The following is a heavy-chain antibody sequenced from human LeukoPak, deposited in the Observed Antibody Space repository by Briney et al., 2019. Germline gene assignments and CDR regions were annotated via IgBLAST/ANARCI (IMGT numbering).Heavy chain of an antibody. CDR3: ARDRGNWDIDY. CDR2: VDYSGNT. D-gene: IGHD7-27*01. V-gene: IGHV4-39*07. CDR1: GGSISSSGYY. Sequence: SEALSLTCTVSGGSISSSGYYWGWVRQPPGKGLEWIGSVDYSGNTYYNPSLKSRITISIDTSKKQFSLRLTSVTAADTAVYYCARDRGNWDIDYWGQGTLVTVSS. J-gene: IGHJ4*02.